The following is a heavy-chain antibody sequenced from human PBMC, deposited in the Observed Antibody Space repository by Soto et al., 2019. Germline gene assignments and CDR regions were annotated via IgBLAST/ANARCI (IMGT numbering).Heavy chain of an antibody. J-gene: IGHJ4*02. V-gene: IGHV4-31*03. CDR2: ISYSGST. Sequence: SETLSLTCTFSVVSTSSGGYFCTWIRQHPWKGLEWIGYISYSGSTYYNPSLKSRVTISVDTSKNQFSLKLSSVTAADSAVYYCACFGSDIFTGENIDYGGQGARVTV. CDR1: VVSTSSGGYF. CDR3: ACFGSDIFTGENIDY. D-gene: IGHD3-9*01.